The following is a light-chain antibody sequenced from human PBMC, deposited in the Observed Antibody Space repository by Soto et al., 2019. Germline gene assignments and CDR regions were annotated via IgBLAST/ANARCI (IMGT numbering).Light chain of an antibody. CDR1: QSVSTS. J-gene: IGKJ1*01. CDR2: DAS. V-gene: IGKV3-11*01. Sequence: IVLTHSPVTLSLSPGESAVHSCRASQSVSTSLAWYQHKPGQAPRLFIYDASKRAPGIPARFTGSGSGTDFTLTISSLEPEDIAVYYCQVRDVWPSFGQGTKV. CDR3: QVRDVWPS.